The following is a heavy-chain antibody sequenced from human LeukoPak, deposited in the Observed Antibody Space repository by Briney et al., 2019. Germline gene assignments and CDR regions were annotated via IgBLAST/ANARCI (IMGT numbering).Heavy chain of an antibody. V-gene: IGHV3-7*03. CDR1: GFTFSSYW. Sequence: GGSLRLSCAASGFTFSSYWMSWVRQAPGKGLEWVANIKQDGSEKYYVDSVKGRFTISRDNAKNSLYLQMNSLRAEDTAVYYCARQHSGDESYYSDYWGQGTPVTVYS. CDR3: ARQHSGDESYYSDY. D-gene: IGHD3-10*01. CDR2: IKQDGSEK. J-gene: IGHJ4*02.